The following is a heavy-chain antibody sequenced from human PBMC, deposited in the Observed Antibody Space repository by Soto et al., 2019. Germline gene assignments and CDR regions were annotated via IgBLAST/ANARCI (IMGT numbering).Heavy chain of an antibody. D-gene: IGHD1-1*01. CDR1: GFTFSSYG. CDR2: IWNDGRNK. J-gene: IGHJ5*02. CDR3: ARDRYLNWFDP. V-gene: IGHV3-33*01. Sequence: QVQLVESGGGVVQPGRSLRLSCAASGFTFSSYGMHRVRQAPGKGLEWVAVIWNDGRNKYYADSVKGRFTISRDNSKNTLYLQVNSLRAEDTAAYYCARDRYLNWFDPWGQGTLVTVSS.